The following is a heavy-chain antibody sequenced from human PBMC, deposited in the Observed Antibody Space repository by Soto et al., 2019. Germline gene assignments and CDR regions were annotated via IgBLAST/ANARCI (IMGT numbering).Heavy chain of an antibody. J-gene: IGHJ6*02. CDR3: GRDLYQSVFYYGMDV. D-gene: IGHD2-2*01. CDR2: ISTYNGNT. V-gene: IGHV1-18*01. Sequence: ASVNVSCKASGYTFTIYGISWVRQAPGQGLEWMGWISTYNGNTNYAQKLQGRVTMTTDTSTSTAYMELRSLRSDDTAVYYCGRDLYQSVFYYGMDVWGQGTTVTVSS. CDR1: GYTFTIYG.